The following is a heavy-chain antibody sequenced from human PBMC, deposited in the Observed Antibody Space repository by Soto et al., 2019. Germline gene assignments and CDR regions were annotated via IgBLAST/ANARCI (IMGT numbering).Heavy chain of an antibody. V-gene: IGHV3-21*01. D-gene: IGHD3-16*01. CDR3: AREGGDGYKLYYFDY. J-gene: IGHJ4*02. CDR1: GFTFSSYS. Sequence: EVQLVESGGGLVKPGGSLRLSCAASGFTFSSYSMNWVRQPPGKGLEWVSSISSSSSYIYYADSVKDRFTISRDNAKNSLYLQMNSLRAEDTAVYYCAREGGDGYKLYYFDYWGQGTLVTVSS. CDR2: ISSSSSYI.